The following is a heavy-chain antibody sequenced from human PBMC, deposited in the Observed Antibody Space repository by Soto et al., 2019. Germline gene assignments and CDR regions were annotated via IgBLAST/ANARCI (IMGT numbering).Heavy chain of an antibody. CDR3: ARVRYSGYDPHKPSYYYYGIDV. D-gene: IGHD5-12*01. J-gene: IGHJ6*02. CDR2: IIPIFGTA. V-gene: IGHV1-69*13. Sequence: SVKVSCKASGGTFSSYAISWVRQAPGQGLEWMGGIIPIFGTANYAQKFQGRVTITADESTSTAYMELSSLRSEDTAVYYCARVRYSGYDPHKPSYYYYGIDVWGQGTTVTVSS. CDR1: GGTFSSYA.